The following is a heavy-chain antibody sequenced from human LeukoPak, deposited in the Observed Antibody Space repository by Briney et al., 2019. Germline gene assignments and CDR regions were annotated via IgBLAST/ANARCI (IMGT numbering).Heavy chain of an antibody. CDR2: ISSSSGNI. D-gene: IGHD5-12*01. CDR3: ARSGTGYEKAFFDY. J-gene: IGHJ4*02. CDR1: GFTFSDYY. V-gene: IGHV3-11*06. Sequence: GGSLRLSCAASGFTFSDYYMSWIRQAPGKGLEWVPFISSSSGNINYADSVKGRFTISRDNAKNSLYLQMNSLRAEDTAVYYCARSGTGYEKAFFDYWGQGTLVTVSS.